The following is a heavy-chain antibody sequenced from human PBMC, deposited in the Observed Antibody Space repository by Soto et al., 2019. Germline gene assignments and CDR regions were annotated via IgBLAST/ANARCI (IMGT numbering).Heavy chain of an antibody. CDR2: VNPSSGST. Sequence: VASVKVSCKTSGYTFTNYYIHWVRQAPGQGLEWMGIVNPSSGSTSYPQKFQGRVTMTRDTSTSTVYMDLSSLKSEDTAVYYCAKGSSGSYINWFGPWGQGTLVTVSS. CDR1: GYTFTNYY. D-gene: IGHD1-26*01. J-gene: IGHJ5*02. V-gene: IGHV1-46*01. CDR3: AKGSSGSYINWFGP.